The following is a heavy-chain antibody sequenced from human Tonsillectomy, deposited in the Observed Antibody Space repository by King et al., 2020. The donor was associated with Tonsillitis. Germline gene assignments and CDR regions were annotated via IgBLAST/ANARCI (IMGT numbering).Heavy chain of an antibody. D-gene: IGHD1-1*01. V-gene: IGHV3-30*02. CDR2: IRYDGNNK. CDR3: AIDAERAFPY. J-gene: IGHJ4*02. Sequence: VQLVESGGGAVQPGGSLRLSCAPSGFIFKSYSMQWVRQAPGKGLEWVAFIRYDGNNKYYADFVKGRFTISRDNSKNTLYLQMNSLRDEDTAVYYCAIDAERAFPYWGQGTLVSVSS. CDR1: GFIFKSYS.